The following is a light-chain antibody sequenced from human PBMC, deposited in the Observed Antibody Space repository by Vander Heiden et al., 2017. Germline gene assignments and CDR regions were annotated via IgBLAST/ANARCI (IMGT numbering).Light chain of an antibody. J-gene: IGLJ1*01. CDR3: SSYAGSYTYV. CDR2: AVT. Sequence: QSALTQPASVSGSPGQSITISCTGTSSDVGSYNLVSWYQHRPGTAPKLLIYAVTERPSVVSNRFSGSKSGNTASLTISGLQAEDEADYHCSSYAGSYTYVFGTGTEVTVL. CDR1: SSDVGSYNL. V-gene: IGLV2-23*02.